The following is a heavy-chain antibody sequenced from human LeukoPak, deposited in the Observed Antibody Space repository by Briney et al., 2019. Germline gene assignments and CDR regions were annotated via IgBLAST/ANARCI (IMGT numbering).Heavy chain of an antibody. V-gene: IGHV1-69*13. CDR3: ARITSQLGHDAFDI. D-gene: IGHD6-6*01. Sequence: ASVKVSCKASGGTFSSYAISWVRQAPGQGLEWMGGIIPIFGTANYAQKFQGRVTITADESTSTAYMELSSLRSEDTAVYYCARITSQLGHDAFDIWGQGTMVTVSS. CDR1: GGTFSSYA. J-gene: IGHJ3*02. CDR2: IIPIFGTA.